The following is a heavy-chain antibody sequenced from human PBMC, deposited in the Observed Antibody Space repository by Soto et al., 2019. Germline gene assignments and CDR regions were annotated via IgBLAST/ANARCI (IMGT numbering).Heavy chain of an antibody. Sequence: PGGSLRLSCAASGFTFSSYSMNWVRQAPGKGLEWVSSISSSSYIYYADSVKGRFTISRDNAKNSLYLQMNSLRAEDTAVYYCAREPVAGYYYYGMDVWGQGTTVTVSS. J-gene: IGHJ6*02. CDR2: ISSSSYI. D-gene: IGHD6-19*01. CDR3: AREPVAGYYYYGMDV. V-gene: IGHV3-21*01. CDR1: GFTFSSYS.